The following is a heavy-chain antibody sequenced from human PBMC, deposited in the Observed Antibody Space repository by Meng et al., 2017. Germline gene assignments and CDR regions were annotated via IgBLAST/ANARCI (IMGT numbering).Heavy chain of an antibody. Sequence: QGERWHVGAVVSEPAETLPLPCAVFGGSFSGYYWSWIRQPPGKGLEWIGEIKHSGSTNYSPSLKTRVTISGDTSKNQFSLKLSSVTAADTAVYYCARGTRGYSYGNDYWGQGTLVTVSS. V-gene: IGHV4-34*01. CDR1: GGSFSGYY. J-gene: IGHJ4*02. D-gene: IGHD5-18*01. CDR3: ARGTRGYSYGNDY. CDR2: IKHSGST.